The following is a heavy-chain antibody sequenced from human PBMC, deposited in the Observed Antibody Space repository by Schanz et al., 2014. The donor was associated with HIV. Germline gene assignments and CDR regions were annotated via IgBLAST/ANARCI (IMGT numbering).Heavy chain of an antibody. J-gene: IGHJ4*02. CDR3: VRRRRGNYGPFDY. CDR1: GFAFPDYS. CDR2: INWSSSSI. D-gene: IGHD1-7*01. V-gene: IGHV3-9*01. Sequence: VQLVESGGGLVKPGGSLRLSCAASGFAFPDYSFHWVRQPPGRGLEWVSGINWSSSSIAYADSVKGRFSLSRDNARDSLSLQMSSLRSEDTAVYYCVRRRRGNYGPFDYWGQGTLVTVSS.